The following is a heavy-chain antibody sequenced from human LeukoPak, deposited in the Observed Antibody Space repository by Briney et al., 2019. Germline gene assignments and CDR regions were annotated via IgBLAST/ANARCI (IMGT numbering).Heavy chain of an antibody. CDR2: IKQDGSEK. J-gene: IGHJ4*02. CDR1: GFTSSSYW. D-gene: IGHD6-19*01. Sequence: GGSLRLSCAASGFTSSSYWMSWVRQAPGKGLEWVANIKQDGSEKYYVDSVKGRFTISRDNAKNSLYLQMNSLRAEDTAVYYCARELDGTSGWSVYFDYWGQGTLVTVSS. V-gene: IGHV3-7*01. CDR3: ARELDGTSGWSVYFDY.